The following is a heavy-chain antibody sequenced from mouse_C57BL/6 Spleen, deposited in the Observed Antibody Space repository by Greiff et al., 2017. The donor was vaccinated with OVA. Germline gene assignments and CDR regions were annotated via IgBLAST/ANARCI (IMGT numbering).Heavy chain of an antibody. Sequence: DVKLVESGGGLVKPGGSLKLSCAASGFTFSSYAMSWVRQTPEKRLEWVATISDGGSYTYYPDNVKGRFTISRDNAKNNLYLQLSHLKSEDTAMYYCAREGTVVGYFDVWGTGTTVTVSS. CDR1: GFTFSSYA. D-gene: IGHD1-1*01. V-gene: IGHV5-4*01. CDR3: AREGTVVGYFDV. J-gene: IGHJ1*03. CDR2: ISDGGSYT.